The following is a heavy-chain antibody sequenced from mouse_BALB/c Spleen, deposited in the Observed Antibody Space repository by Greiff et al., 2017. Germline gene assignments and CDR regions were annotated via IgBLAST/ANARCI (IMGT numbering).Heavy chain of an antibody. CDR2: ISTYYGDA. CDR1: GYTFTDYA. Sequence: QVQLQQSGAELVRPGASVKISCKGSGYTFTDYAMHWVKQSHAKSLEWIGVISTYYGDASYNQKFKGKATMTVDKSSSTAYMDLTRLTSEDSAIYYCTRGGNNDYWGQGTTLTVSS. V-gene: IGHV1S137*01. CDR3: TRGGNNDY. J-gene: IGHJ2*01. D-gene: IGHD2-1*01.